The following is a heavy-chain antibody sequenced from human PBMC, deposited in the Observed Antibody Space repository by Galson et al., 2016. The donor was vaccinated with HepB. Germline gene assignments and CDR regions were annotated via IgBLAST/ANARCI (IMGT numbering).Heavy chain of an antibody. D-gene: IGHD1-1*01. CDR1: GFVFSNFG. V-gene: IGHV3-23*01. J-gene: IGHJ4*02. CDR3: AKERLVRRIFDH. CDR2: ISTRRTT. Sequence: SLRLSCAASGFVFSNFGLSWVRQAPGKGLEWVASISTRRTTYYSDSVQGRFTISRDNSNNTLYLQMTGLRAGDTAVYYCAKERLVRRIFDHWGQGTLLTVSS.